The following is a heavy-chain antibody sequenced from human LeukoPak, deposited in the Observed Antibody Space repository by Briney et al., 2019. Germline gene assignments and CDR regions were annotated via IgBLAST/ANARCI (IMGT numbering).Heavy chain of an antibody. CDR1: GFTFRSYN. J-gene: IGHJ5*02. V-gene: IGHV3-48*04. Sequence: GGSLRLSCAASGFTFRSYNMNWVRQAPGKGLEWVSYISSSGDTIYYADSVQGRFTISRDNAKNSLYLQMNSLRAEDTAIYYCARSFWTGDSVTWGQGTLVTVSS. CDR2: ISSSGDTI. D-gene: IGHD3/OR15-3a*01. CDR3: ARSFWTGDSVT.